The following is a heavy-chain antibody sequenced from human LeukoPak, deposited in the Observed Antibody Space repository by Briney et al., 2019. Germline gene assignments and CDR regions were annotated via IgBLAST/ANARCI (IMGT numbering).Heavy chain of an antibody. CDR3: ACINTWFDS. Sequence: SETLSLICTVSGASIGNYYWSWIRQPPGKGLEWIGYINGRGSTNYNPSLKSRVTMSADASKNQFSLKLSSMTAADTAVYYCACINTWFDSWGQGTLVTVSS. D-gene: IGHD2-8*01. CDR2: INGRGST. CDR1: GASIGNYY. V-gene: IGHV4-59*01. J-gene: IGHJ5*01.